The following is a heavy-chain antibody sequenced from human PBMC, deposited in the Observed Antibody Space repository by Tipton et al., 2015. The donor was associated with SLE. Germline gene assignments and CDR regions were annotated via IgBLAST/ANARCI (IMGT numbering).Heavy chain of an antibody. CDR1: GFTFDDYA. J-gene: IGHJ3*02. CDR3: AKDILGYSGYGGAFDI. CDR2: ISWNSGSI. V-gene: IGHV3-9*01. Sequence: SLRLSCAASGFTFDDYAMHWVRQAPGKGLEWVSGISWNSGSIGYADSVKGRFTISRDNAKNSLYLQMNSLRAEDTALYYCAKDILGYSGYGGAFDIWGQGTMVTVSS. D-gene: IGHD5-12*01.